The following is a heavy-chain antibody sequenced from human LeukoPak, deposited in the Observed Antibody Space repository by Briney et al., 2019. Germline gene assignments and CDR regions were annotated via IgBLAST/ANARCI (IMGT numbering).Heavy chain of an antibody. J-gene: IGHJ6*03. D-gene: IGHD6-13*01. CDR1: GYTFTSYG. CDR2: ISAYNGNT. CDR3: ARSSSSWLYYYYYYMDV. Sequence: ASVKVSCKASGYTFTSYGISWVRQAPGQGLEWMGWISAYNGNTNYAQKLQGRVTMTTDTSTSTAYMELRSLRSEDTAVYYCARSSSSWLYYYYYYMDVWGKGTTVTVSS. V-gene: IGHV1-18*01.